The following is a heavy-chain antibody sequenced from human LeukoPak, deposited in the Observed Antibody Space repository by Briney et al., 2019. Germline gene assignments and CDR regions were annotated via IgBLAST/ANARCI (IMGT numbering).Heavy chain of an antibody. CDR1: GFTFSSYA. CDR3: AKAASGWRAPFDY. CDR2: ISGSGDST. Sequence: GGSLRLSCVASGFTFSSYAMSWVRQAPGKGLEWVLAISGSGDSTYYADSVKGRFTISRDNSKNTLYLQMISLRAEDTAAYYCAKAASGWRAPFDYWGQGTLVTVSS. D-gene: IGHD6-19*01. V-gene: IGHV3-23*01. J-gene: IGHJ4*02.